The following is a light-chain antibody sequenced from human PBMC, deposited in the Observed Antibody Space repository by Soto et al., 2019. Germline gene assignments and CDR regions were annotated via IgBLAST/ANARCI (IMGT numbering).Light chain of an antibody. J-gene: IGKJ3*01. CDR2: AS. CDR1: QSVSDMY. CDR3: QHYGTSAL. Sequence: ENVLTQSPGTLSLSPGERATLSCRASQSVSDMYLAWYQQKPGQAPRLLIYASNRATGIPDRFSGSGSGTDFTLTISRLEPEDFAVYYCQHYGTSALFGPGTKVEIK. V-gene: IGKV3-20*01.